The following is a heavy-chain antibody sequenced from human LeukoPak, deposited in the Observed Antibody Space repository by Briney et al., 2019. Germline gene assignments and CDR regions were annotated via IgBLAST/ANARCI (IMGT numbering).Heavy chain of an antibody. J-gene: IGHJ4*02. Sequence: TGGSLRLSCVASGVTLSGVYMSWVRQAPGQGLDWVSVIYSDDSTYYADSVKGRFTISRDNSKNTLNLQMNSLRAEDTAVYYCASRPRDAAALDYWGQGTLVTVSS. CDR2: IYSDDST. CDR3: ASRPRDAAALDY. D-gene: IGHD6-13*01. CDR1: GVTLSGVY. V-gene: IGHV3-53*01.